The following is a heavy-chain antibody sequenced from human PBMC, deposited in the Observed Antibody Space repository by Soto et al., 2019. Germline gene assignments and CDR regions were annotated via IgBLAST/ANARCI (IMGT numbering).Heavy chain of an antibody. CDR1: GGSFSRYY. D-gene: IGHD3-10*01. V-gene: IGHV4-34*01. J-gene: IGHJ6*02. CDR3: ARDRITMVRGGRRNYGMDV. CDR2: INHSGST. Sequence: SATLTLNYAVYGGSFSRYYWSCIRRPPGKEREGIGEINHSGSTNYNPSLKSRVTISVDTSKNQFSLKLSSVTAADTALYYCARDRITMVRGGRRNYGMDVWGQGTTVS.